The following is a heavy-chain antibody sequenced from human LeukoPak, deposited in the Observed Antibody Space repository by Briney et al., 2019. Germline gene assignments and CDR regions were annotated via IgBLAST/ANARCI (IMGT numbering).Heavy chain of an antibody. CDR1: GYSFTSYW. V-gene: IGHV5-51*01. Sequence: GESLKISCKGSGYSFTSYWIGWVRQMPGKGLEWMGIIYPGDSDTRYSPSFQGQVTISADKSISTAHLQWSSLKASDTAMYYCATSRGYYGSGSYYTYYYGMDVWGQGTTVTVSS. D-gene: IGHD3-10*01. CDR2: IYPGDSDT. J-gene: IGHJ6*02. CDR3: ATSRGYYGSGSYYTYYYGMDV.